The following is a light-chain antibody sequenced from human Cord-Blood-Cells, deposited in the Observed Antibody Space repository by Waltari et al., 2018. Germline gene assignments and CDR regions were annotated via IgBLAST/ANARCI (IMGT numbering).Light chain of an antibody. Sequence: ELVLTQSPATLSLSPGERATISCRASQSVSSYLAWYQQKHGQAPRPLIYDASTRATGSPAKFSGSGSGTDFTLTISSLEPEDFAVYYCQQRSNWPPITFGQGTRLEIK. CDR2: DAS. CDR3: QQRSNWPPIT. CDR1: QSVSSY. J-gene: IGKJ5*01. V-gene: IGKV3-11*01.